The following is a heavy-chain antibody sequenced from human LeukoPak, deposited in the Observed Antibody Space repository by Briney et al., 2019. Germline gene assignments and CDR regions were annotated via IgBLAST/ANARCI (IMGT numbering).Heavy chain of an antibody. D-gene: IGHD3-3*01. CDR3: ASLSGYPDSCYYGMDV. Sequence: SETLSLTCAVYGGSFSGYYWSWIRQPPGKGLEWIGEINHSGSTNYNPSLKSRVTISVDTSKNQFSLKLSSVTAADTAVYYCASLSGYPDSCYYGMDVWGQGTTVTVSS. V-gene: IGHV4-34*01. CDR1: GGSFSGYY. J-gene: IGHJ6*02. CDR2: INHSGST.